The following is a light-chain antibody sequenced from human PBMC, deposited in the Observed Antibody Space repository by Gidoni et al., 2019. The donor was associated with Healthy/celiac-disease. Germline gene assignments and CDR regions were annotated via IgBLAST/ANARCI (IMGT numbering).Light chain of an antibody. CDR1: QSISSY. Sequence: DIQMTQSPSSLSVSVGDRVTITCRASQSISSYLNWYQQKPGKAPKLLIYAASSLQSGVPSRFSGSGSGTDFTLTISSLQPEDFATYYCQQSYSTPTVGPGTKVDIK. J-gene: IGKJ3*01. CDR2: AAS. CDR3: QQSYSTPT. V-gene: IGKV1-39*01.